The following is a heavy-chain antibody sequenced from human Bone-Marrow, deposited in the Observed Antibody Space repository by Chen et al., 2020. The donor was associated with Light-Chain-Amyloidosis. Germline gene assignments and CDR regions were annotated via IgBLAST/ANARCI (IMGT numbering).Heavy chain of an antibody. Sequence: QVQLVESGGGVVQPGGSLRLSCAASGFTFSSYGMHWVRQAPGKGLEWVAFIRYDGSKKYYADSVKGGFTISRDNSKNALYLQMNSRRVEDTAVYYCAKDQQLVRHLFDYWGQGTLVTVSS. CDR3: AKDQQLVRHLFDY. J-gene: IGHJ4*02. D-gene: IGHD6-6*01. CDR2: IRYDGSKK. CDR1: GFTFSSYG. V-gene: IGHV3-30*02.